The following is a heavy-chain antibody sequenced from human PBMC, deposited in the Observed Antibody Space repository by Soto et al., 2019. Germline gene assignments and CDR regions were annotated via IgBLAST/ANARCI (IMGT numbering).Heavy chain of an antibody. CDR2: IIPIFGTA. D-gene: IGHD3-22*01. J-gene: IGHJ4*02. CDR3: ASGSPLNYYDSSGYPFDY. CDR1: GGTFSSYA. Sequence: ASVKVSCKASGGTFSSYAISWVRQAPGQGLEWMGGIIPIFGTANYAQKFQGRVTITADESTSTAYMELSSLRSEDTAVYYCASGSPLNYYDSSGYPFDYWGQGXLVTVYS. V-gene: IGHV1-69*13.